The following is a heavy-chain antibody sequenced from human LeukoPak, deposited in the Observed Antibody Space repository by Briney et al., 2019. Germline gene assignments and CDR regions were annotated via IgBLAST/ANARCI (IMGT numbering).Heavy chain of an antibody. J-gene: IGHJ4*02. CDR3: ASMYYYDSSGYYDRDY. CDR1: GGTFGSYA. V-gene: IGHV1-69*13. D-gene: IGHD3-22*01. Sequence: EASVKVSCKASGGTFGSYAISWVRQAPGQGLEWMGGIIPIFGTANYAQKFQGRVTITADESTSTAYMELSSLRSEDTAVYYCASMYYYDSSGYYDRDYWGQGTLVTVSS. CDR2: IIPIFGTA.